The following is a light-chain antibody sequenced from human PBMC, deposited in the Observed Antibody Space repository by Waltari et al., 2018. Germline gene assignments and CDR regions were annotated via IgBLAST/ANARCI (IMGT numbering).Light chain of an antibody. V-gene: IGKV4-1*01. CDR2: CAS. Sequence: DIVMTQSPDSLAVSLGERATINCKSSQSVLYSSNNKNYLAWYRQKPGQPPKLLIYCASTRESGVPDRFSGSGSGTDFTLTISSLQAEDVAVYYCQQYYSTPLSFGGGTKVEIK. CDR3: QQYYSTPLS. J-gene: IGKJ4*01. CDR1: QSVLYSSNNKNY.